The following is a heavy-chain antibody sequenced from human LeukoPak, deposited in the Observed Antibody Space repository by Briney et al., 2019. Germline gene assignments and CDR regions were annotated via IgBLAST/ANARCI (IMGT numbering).Heavy chain of an antibody. CDR3: ARDAVMGY. Sequence: SQTLSLTCAVSGGSISSGAYSWSWIRQPPRKGLEWIGYVYYSGGTYYNPSLKSRVTISVDTSKNQFSLKLSSVTAADTAVYYCARDAVMGYWGQGTLVTVSS. CDR2: VYYSGGT. J-gene: IGHJ4*02. D-gene: IGHD2-21*01. V-gene: IGHV4-30-4*07. CDR1: GGSISSGAYS.